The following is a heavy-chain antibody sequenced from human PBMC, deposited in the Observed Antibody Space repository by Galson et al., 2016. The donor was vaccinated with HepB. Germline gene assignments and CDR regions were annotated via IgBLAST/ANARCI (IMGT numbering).Heavy chain of an antibody. Sequence: QSGAEVKKPGESLKISCKSYGYSFRNYWITWVRQKPGKGLEWMGTIDPSDSYSTYSPPFQGHVTISADKSINTAYLQWSSLKASDIAMYYCARSGTIFGGVKELEDYWGQGTWVTVSS. J-gene: IGHJ4*02. V-gene: IGHV5-10-1*01. CDR1: GYSFRNYW. CDR3: ARSGTIFGGVKELEDY. D-gene: IGHD3-3*01. CDR2: IDPSDSYS.